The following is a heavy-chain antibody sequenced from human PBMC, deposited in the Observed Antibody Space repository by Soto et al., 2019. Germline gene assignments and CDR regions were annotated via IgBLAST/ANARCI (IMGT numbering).Heavy chain of an antibody. J-gene: IGHJ6*02. CDR2: IYYSGST. CDR3: ARVGTVTGDYYYGMDV. CDR1: GGSISSGGYY. V-gene: IGHV4-31*03. Sequence: SETLSLTCTVSGGSISSGGYYWSWIRQHPGKGLEWIGYIYYSGSTYYNPSLKSRVTISVDTSKNQFSLKLSSVTAADTAVYYCARVGTVTGDYYYGMDVWGQGTTVTVSS. D-gene: IGHD4-17*01.